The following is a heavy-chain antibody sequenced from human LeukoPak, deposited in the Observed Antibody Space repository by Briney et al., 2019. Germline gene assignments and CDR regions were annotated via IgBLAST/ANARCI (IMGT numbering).Heavy chain of an antibody. CDR1: GFTFSTYS. CDR3: AKGVLWFGELLSVNNWFDP. D-gene: IGHD3-10*01. V-gene: IGHV3-48*04. CDR2: ISSSSSTM. Sequence: GGSLRLSCAASGFTFSTYSMNWVRQAPGKGLEWVSYISSSSSTMYYADSVKGRFTISRDNAKNSLYLQMNSLRAEDTALYYCAKGVLWFGELLSVNNWFDPWGQGTLVTVSS. J-gene: IGHJ5*02.